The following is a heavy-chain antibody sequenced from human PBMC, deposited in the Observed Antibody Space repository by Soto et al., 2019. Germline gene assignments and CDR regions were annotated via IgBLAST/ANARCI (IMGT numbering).Heavy chain of an antibody. CDR3: ARQIYDSDTGPNFQYYFDS. CDR2: IDPSDSQT. Sequence: GESLKISCKGSGYSFTSYWISWVRQMPGKGLEWMGRIDPSDSQTYYSPSFRGHVTISVTKSITTVFLQWSSLRASDTAMYYCARQIYDSDTGPNFQYYFDSWGQGNPVTVSS. CDR1: GYSFTSYW. V-gene: IGHV5-10-1*01. J-gene: IGHJ4*02. D-gene: IGHD3-22*01.